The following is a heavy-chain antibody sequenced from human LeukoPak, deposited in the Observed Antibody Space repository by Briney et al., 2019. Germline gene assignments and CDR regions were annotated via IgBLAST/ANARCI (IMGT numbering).Heavy chain of an antibody. V-gene: IGHV1-69*13. CDR2: IIPIFSTA. CDR1: GGTFSSYA. D-gene: IGHD3-10*01. CDR3: ARSLSPHQMVRGASGPNWYFDL. Sequence: SVKVSCKASGGTFSSYAISWVRQAPGQGLEWMGGIIPIFSTANYAQKFQGRVTITADESTSTAYMELSSLRSEDTAVYYCARSLSPHQMVRGASGPNWYFDLWGRGTLVTVSS. J-gene: IGHJ2*01.